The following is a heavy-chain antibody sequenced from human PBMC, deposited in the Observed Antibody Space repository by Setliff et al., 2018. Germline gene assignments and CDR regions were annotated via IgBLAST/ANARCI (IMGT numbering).Heavy chain of an antibody. CDR1: GFSLSTSGVG. Sequence: SGPTLVNPTQTLTLTCTFSGFSLSTSGVGVGWIRQPPGKALEWLALIYWNDDKRYSPSLKSRLTITKDTSKNQVVLTMTNMDPVDTALYYCTPWTGTSRLHYWGQGTLVTVSS. CDR2: IYWNDDK. J-gene: IGHJ4*02. V-gene: IGHV2-5*01. CDR3: TPWTGTSRLHY. D-gene: IGHD1-7*01.